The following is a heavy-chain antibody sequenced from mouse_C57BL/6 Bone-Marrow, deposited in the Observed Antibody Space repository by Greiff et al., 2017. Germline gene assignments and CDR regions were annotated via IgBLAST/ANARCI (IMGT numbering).Heavy chain of an antibody. V-gene: IGHV5-4*01. D-gene: IGHD2-4*01. CDR2: ISDGGSYT. J-gene: IGHJ3*01. CDR1: GFTCSSYA. Sequence: EVQLVESGGGLVKPGGSLKLSCAASGFTCSSYAMSWVRQTPEKRLEWVATISDGGSYTYYPDNVKGRFTISRDNAKNNLYLQMSHLKSEDTAMYYCAREDYYEGFAYWGQGTLVTVSA. CDR3: AREDYYEGFAY.